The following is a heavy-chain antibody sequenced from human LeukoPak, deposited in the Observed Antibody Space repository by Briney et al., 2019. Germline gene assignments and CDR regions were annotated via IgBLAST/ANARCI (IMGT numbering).Heavy chain of an antibody. D-gene: IGHD3-10*01. Sequence: GGSLRLSCAASGFIFSHYGMNWVRQAPGKGLEWVSGITSRSTTYYADSVKGRFTISRDNSKNTLYLQMNSLRAEDTAVYYCARDRVWFGEFDAFDIWGQGTMVTVSS. J-gene: IGHJ3*02. V-gene: IGHV3-23*01. CDR1: GFIFSHYG. CDR2: ITSRSTT. CDR3: ARDRVWFGEFDAFDI.